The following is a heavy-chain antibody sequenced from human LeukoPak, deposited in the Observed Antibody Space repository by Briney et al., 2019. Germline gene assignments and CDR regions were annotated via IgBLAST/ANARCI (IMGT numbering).Heavy chain of an antibody. Sequence: SETLSLTCTVSGVSMSAFQWSWVRQSPEKGLEWIGCVNTKGETNYNPSLKSRVITSADTSKSQFSLRLTSVTAADTAVYYCATSNDAKIAPFDHWGQGALVTVSS. J-gene: IGHJ4*02. V-gene: IGHV4-4*09. CDR3: ATSNDAKIAPFDH. CDR2: VNTKGET. CDR1: GVSMSAFQ. D-gene: IGHD2-8*01.